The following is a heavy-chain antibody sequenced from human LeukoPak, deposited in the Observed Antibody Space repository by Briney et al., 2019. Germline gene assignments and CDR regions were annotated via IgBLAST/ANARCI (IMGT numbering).Heavy chain of an antibody. V-gene: IGHV1-2*02. D-gene: IGHD3-22*01. J-gene: IGHJ4*02. CDR1: VYSYIGYY. Sequence: SVKVSCKSSVYSYIGYYIHWLRQAPGQGLEWMGWINPYRGDTKYARKFQGRVTKNRDTPISTAYVELTGLTSDDTSVYYCFSDVSSGSFDRWGQGTLVTVCS. CDR2: INPYRGDT. CDR3: FSDVSSGSFDR.